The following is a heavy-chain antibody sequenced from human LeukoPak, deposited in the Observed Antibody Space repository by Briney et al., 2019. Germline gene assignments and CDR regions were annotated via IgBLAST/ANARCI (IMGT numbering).Heavy chain of an antibody. CDR2: ISGSAHKI. CDR1: GFTFSNYA. V-gene: IGHV3-23*01. CDR3: AKENHGIVGATTLIDY. J-gene: IGHJ4*02. Sequence: GGSLRLSCVGSGFTFSNYAMSWVRQAPGKGLDWVSVISGSAHKIQYADSVRGRFTISRDNSKNTLYLQMNSLRAEDTAVYYCAKENHGIVGATTLIDYWGQGTLVTVSS. D-gene: IGHD1-26*01.